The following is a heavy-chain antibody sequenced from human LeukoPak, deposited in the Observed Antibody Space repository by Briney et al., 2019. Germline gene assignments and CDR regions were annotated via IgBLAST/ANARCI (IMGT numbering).Heavy chain of an antibody. Sequence: ASVKVSCKASGGTFSSYTISWVRQAPGQGLEWMGRIIPILCIANYAQKFQGRVTITADKSTSTAYMELSSLRSEDTAVYYCARDQCSGGSCYSAFDYWGQGTLVTVSS. CDR1: GGTFSSYT. D-gene: IGHD2-15*01. CDR3: ARDQCSGGSCYSAFDY. J-gene: IGHJ4*02. V-gene: IGHV1-69*04. CDR2: IIPILCIA.